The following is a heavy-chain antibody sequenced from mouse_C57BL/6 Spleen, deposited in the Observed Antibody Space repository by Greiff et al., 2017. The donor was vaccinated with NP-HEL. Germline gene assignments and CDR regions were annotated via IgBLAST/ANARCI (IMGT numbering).Heavy chain of an antibody. CDR1: GYTFTSYW. Sequence: QVQLQQPGAELVMPGASVKLSCKASGYTFTSYWMHWVKQRPGQGLEWIGEIDPSDSYTNYNQKFKGKSTLTVDKSSSTAYMQLSSLTSENSAVYYCARSGCGISYGGHSDYWGQGTTLTVSS. CDR2: IDPSDSYT. CDR3: ARSGCGISYGGHSDY. J-gene: IGHJ2*01. V-gene: IGHV1-69*01. D-gene: IGHD1-1*01.